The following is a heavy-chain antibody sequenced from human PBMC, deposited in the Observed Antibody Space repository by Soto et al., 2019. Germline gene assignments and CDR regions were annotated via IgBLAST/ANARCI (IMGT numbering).Heavy chain of an antibody. CDR3: ARCFSGNYPSRPEEQYYFDS. D-gene: IGHD1-7*01. Sequence: SETLSLTCTVSGDSIRSYYWSWIRQPPGKGLEWIGYIYYSGYTSYNPSLKSRVTISVDTSKDQSSLKLNSVTAADTAVYYCARCFSGNYPSRPEEQYYFDSWGQGTLVTVYS. CDR1: GDSIRSYY. V-gene: IGHV4-59*01. CDR2: IYYSGYT. J-gene: IGHJ4*02.